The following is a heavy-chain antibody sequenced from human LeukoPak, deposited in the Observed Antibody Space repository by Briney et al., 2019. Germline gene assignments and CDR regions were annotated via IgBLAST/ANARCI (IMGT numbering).Heavy chain of an antibody. D-gene: IGHD6-25*01. CDR3: ARYISGSGFDY. J-gene: IGHJ4*02. Sequence: SETLSLTCSVSGGSISSSGYFWGWIRQPPGKGLEWIGTIYYSVSTYYNPSLKSRLTISVDTSRNQFSLKLSSVTTADTAVYYCARYISGSGFDYWGQATLVTVSS. CDR1: GGSISSSGYF. CDR2: IYYSVST. V-gene: IGHV4-39*01.